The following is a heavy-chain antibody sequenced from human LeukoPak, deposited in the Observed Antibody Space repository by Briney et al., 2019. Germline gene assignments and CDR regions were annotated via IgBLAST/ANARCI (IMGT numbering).Heavy chain of an antibody. Sequence: ASLKVSCKASGYTFTCHYMHWVGQAPGQALAWMGWINPNRGGTNYAQTLQARVTITTDESTRTAYMDLSGLRSDDTAVYYLSRGAGRYYYFYGYVWGKGTTVTVSS. V-gene: IGHV1-2*02. CDR1: GYTFTCHY. J-gene: IGHJ6*03. D-gene: IGHD1-26*01. CDR2: INPNRGGT. CDR3: SRGAGRYYYFYGYV.